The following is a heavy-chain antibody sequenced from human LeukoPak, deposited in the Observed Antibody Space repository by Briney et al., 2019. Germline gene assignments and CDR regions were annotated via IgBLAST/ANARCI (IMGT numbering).Heavy chain of an antibody. V-gene: IGHV3-9*01. D-gene: IGHD4-17*01. CDR1: GFTFDDYA. CDR2: ISWNSGSI. J-gene: IGHJ4*02. CDR3: AKDASTTVTYNFDY. Sequence: SLRLSCAASGFTFDDYAMHWVRQAPGKGLEWVSGISWNSGSIGYADSVKGRFTISRDNAKNSLYLQMNSLRAEDTALYYCAKDASTTVTYNFDYWGQGTLVTVSS.